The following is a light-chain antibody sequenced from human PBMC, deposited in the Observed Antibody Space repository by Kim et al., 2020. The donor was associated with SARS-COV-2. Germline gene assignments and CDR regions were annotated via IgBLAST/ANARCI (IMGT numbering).Light chain of an antibody. CDR2: DVT. Sequence: QSALTQPASVSGSPGQSITISCTGTSSDVGGYNYVSWYQQYPGKAPKLMLYDVTMRPSGVSNRFSGSKSGNTASLTISGLQAEDEADYYCSSYRSSGYVFGTGTKVTVL. V-gene: IGLV2-14*03. CDR1: SSDVGGYNY. CDR3: SSYRSSGYV. J-gene: IGLJ1*01.